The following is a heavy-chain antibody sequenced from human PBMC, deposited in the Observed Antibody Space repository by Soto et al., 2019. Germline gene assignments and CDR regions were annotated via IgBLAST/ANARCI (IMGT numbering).Heavy chain of an antibody. D-gene: IGHD3-22*01. V-gene: IGHV1-69*12. CDR2: IIPVFGTQ. CDR3: ARGDATKIVVTTYYAMDV. Sequence: QVQLVQSGAEVKKPGSSVKVSCKASGGSLSNYGISWVRQAPGQGLEWMGAIIPVFGTQNYAQKFQDRVTIPADESTNTVYMEVRSLTSEDTAVYYCARGDATKIVVTTYYAMDVWGQGTTVTVSS. CDR1: GGSLSNYG. J-gene: IGHJ6*01.